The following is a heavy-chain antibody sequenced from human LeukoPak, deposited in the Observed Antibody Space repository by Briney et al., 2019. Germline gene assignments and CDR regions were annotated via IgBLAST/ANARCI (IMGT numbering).Heavy chain of an antibody. CDR1: GYTFTSYD. J-gene: IGHJ4*02. V-gene: IGHV1-8*03. CDR2: MNPNSGNT. CDR3: ARLALSSWYGGFDY. Sequence: PGASVKVSCKASGYTFTSYDINWVRQATGQGLEWMGWMNPNSGNTGYAQKFQGRVTITRNTSISTAYMELSSLRSEDTAVYYCARLALSSWYGGFDYWGQGTPVTVSS. D-gene: IGHD6-13*01.